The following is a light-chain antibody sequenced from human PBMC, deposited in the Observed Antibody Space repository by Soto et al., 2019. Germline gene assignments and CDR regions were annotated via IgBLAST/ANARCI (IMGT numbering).Light chain of an antibody. J-gene: IGKJ2*01. CDR1: QSLSSN. CDR3: QQYNNLYT. Sequence: EIVMTQSPATLSVSPGERATLSCRASQSLSSNLAWYQHKPGQAPRLLIYGASTRATGIPARFSGSGSGTEFTLTISSLQSEDFAVYYCQQYNNLYTFGQGTKLEIK. V-gene: IGKV3-15*01. CDR2: GAS.